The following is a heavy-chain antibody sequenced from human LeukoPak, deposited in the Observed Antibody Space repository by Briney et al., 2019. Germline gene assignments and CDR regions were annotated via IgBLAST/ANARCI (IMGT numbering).Heavy chain of an antibody. J-gene: IGHJ4*02. V-gene: IGHV3-23*01. Sequence: GGSLRLSCAASGFTFNNYAMTWVRQAPGKGLEWVSVISGSGDNTYYADSVKGRFTISRDNSKNSLYLQINSLRAEDTAVYYCAREQVPTYFDYWGQGTLVTVSS. CDR2: ISGSGDNT. CDR1: GFTFNNYA. CDR3: AREQVPTYFDY.